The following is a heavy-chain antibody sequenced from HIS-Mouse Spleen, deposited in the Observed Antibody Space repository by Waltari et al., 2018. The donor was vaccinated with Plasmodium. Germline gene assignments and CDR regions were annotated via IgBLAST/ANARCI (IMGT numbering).Heavy chain of an antibody. CDR1: GYTFTSYD. CDR2: MNPNSGNT. CDR3: ASHTNLAFDI. Sequence: QVQLVQSGAEVKTTASSVKVSCKASGYTFTSYDTNWVRQATGQGLEWMGWMNPNSGNTGYAQKFQGRVTMTRNTSISTAYMELSSLRSEDTAVYYCASHTNLAFDIWGQGTMVTVSS. J-gene: IGHJ3*02. V-gene: IGHV1-8*01. D-gene: IGHD2-8*01.